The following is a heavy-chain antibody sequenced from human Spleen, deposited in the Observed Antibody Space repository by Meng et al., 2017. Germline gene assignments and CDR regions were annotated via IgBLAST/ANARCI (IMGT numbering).Heavy chain of an antibody. CDR3: ARDRGCSGGSCYHSPSGAFDI. D-gene: IGHD2-15*01. CDR2: MNPNSGNT. Sequence: ASVKVSCKASGYTFTSYGINWVRQATGQGLEWMGWMNPNSGNTGYAQKFQGRVTITRNTSISTAYMELSSLRSEDTAVYYCARDRGCSGGSCYHSPSGAFDIWGQGTMVTVSS. J-gene: IGHJ3*02. CDR1: GYTFTSYG. V-gene: IGHV1-8*03.